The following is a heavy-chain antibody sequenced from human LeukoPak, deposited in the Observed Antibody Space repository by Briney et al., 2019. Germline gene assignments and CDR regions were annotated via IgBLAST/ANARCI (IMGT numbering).Heavy chain of an antibody. CDR1: GYSISSGYY. J-gene: IGHJ3*02. CDR3: ARTGAFDI. CDR2: IYHSGST. Sequence: SETLSLTCAVSGYSISSGYYWDWIRQPPGKGLEWIGSIYHSGSTYYNPSLKSRVTISVDTSKNQFSLKLSSATAAATAVYYCARTGAFDIWGQGTMVTVSS. D-gene: IGHD7-27*01. V-gene: IGHV4-38-2*01.